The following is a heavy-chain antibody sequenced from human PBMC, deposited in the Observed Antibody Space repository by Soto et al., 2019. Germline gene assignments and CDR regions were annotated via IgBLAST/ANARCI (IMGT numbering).Heavy chain of an antibody. D-gene: IGHD3-10*01. V-gene: IGHV3-7*01. CDR3: VRDEGTMNVVRGARTQFDY. Sequence: EVQLVESGGGLVQPGGSLRLSCVASGFIFSDYYMSWVRQAPGKGLEWVANIRDDGSGQYYVDSVKGRFTISRDNAQNSRYLQMNSGRPEETAVYYCVRDEGTMNVVRGARTQFDYWGQGTLVTVSS. CDR2: IRDDGSGQ. J-gene: IGHJ4*01. CDR1: GFIFSDYY.